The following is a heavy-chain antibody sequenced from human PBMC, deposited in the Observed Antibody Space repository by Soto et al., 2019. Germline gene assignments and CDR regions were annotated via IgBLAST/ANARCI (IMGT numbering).Heavy chain of an antibody. CDR3: ARDSTPIAAAGLIDY. V-gene: IGHV1-18*01. CDR1: GYTFTSYG. CDR2: ISAYNGNT. J-gene: IGHJ4*02. D-gene: IGHD6-13*01. Sequence: ASVKVSCKASGYTFTSYGISWVRQAPGQGLEWMGWISAYNGNTNYAQKLQGRVTMTTDTSTSTAYMELRSLRSDDTAVYYCARDSTPIAAAGLIDYWGQGTLVTVYS.